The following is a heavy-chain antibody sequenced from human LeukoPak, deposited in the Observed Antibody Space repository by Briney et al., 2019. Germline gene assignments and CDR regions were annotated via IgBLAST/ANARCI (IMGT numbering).Heavy chain of an antibody. CDR3: ARASRFMGYYMDV. CDR1: GGSFSGYY. D-gene: IGHD3-10*01. V-gene: IGHV4-34*01. CDR2: INHSGST. J-gene: IGHJ6*03. Sequence: SETLSLTCAVYGGSFSGYYWSWIRQPPGKGLEWIGEINHSGSTNYNPSLKSRVTISVDTSKNQFSLKLSSVTAADTAVYYCARASRFMGYYMDVWGEGTTVTVSS.